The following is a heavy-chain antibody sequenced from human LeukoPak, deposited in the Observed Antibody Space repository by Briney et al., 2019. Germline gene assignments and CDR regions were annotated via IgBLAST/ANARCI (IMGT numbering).Heavy chain of an antibody. CDR1: GFTLSSYS. J-gene: IGHJ4*02. CDR3: AKVDNWKYGHHDY. D-gene: IGHD1-1*01. CDR2: ISGSDGTT. Sequence: GGSLRLSCAASGFTLSSYSMNWVRQAPGKGLEWVSAISGSDGTTYYADSVKGRFTISRDNSKYTLSLQMNSLRAEDTAVYYCAKVDNWKYGHHDYWGQGTLVTVSS. V-gene: IGHV3-23*01.